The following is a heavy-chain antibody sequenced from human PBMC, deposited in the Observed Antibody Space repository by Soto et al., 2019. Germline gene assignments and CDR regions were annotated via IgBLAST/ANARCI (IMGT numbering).Heavy chain of an antibody. V-gene: IGHV1-69*04. CDR1: GGTFSSYT. J-gene: IGHJ3*02. CDR2: IIPILGIA. CDR3: AREYCSGGSCYQGAFDI. D-gene: IGHD2-15*01. Sequence: SVKVSCKASGGTFSSYTISWVRQAPGQGLEWMGRIIPILGIANYAQKFQGRVTITADKSTSTAYMELSSLRSEDTAVYYCAREYCSGGSCYQGAFDIWGQGTMVTVSS.